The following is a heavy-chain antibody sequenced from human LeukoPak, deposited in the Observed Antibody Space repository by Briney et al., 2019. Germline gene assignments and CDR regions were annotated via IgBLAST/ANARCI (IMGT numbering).Heavy chain of an antibody. J-gene: IGHJ3*02. V-gene: IGHV3-48*03. Sequence: GGSLRLSCAASGFTFSSYEMNWVRQAPGKGLEWVSYISSSGSTIYYADSVKGRFTISRDNAKNSLYLQMNSLRAEDTAVYYCAREFYYYDSSGYAFDIWGQGTMVTVSS. CDR3: AREFYYYDSSGYAFDI. CDR2: ISSSGSTI. CDR1: GFTFSSYE. D-gene: IGHD3-22*01.